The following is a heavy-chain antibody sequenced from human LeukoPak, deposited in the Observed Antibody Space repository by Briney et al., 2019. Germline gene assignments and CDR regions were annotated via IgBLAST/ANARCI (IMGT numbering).Heavy chain of an antibody. CDR2: IYYTGTT. CDR1: RGSISTYY. CDR3: AREGHYYASGSGAFDI. V-gene: IGHV4-59*01. J-gene: IGHJ3*02. Sequence: KPSETLSLTCTVSRGSISTYYWNWIRQPPGKGLEWIEYIYYTGTTDYNPSLKSRVTMSVDTSKNQFSLKLSSVTTADTAVYYCAREGHYYASGSGAFDIWGQGTMITVSS. D-gene: IGHD3-10*01.